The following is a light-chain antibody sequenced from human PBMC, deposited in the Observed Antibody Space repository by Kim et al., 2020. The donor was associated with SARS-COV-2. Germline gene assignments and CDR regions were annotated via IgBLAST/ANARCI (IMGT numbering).Light chain of an antibody. CDR1: RLGNNY. CDR3: QAWDSTTTV. V-gene: IGLV3-1*01. J-gene: IGLJ2*01. Sequence: VSPGQTASITCSGDRLGNNYVCWYQQKPGQSPVVVIYQDTQRPSGIPERFSGSNSGNTATLTISGTQAMDEADYYCQAWDSTTTVFGGGTQLTVL. CDR2: QDT.